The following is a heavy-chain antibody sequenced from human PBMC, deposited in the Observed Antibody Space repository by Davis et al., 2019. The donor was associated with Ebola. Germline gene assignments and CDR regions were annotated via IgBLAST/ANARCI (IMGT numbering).Heavy chain of an antibody. J-gene: IGHJ6*02. CDR1: GFTFSSYW. D-gene: IGHD5-18*01. CDR3: ARVRQDGYFANYYYYYGMDV. V-gene: IGHV3-74*01. CDR2: INSDGSST. Sequence: GESLKISCAASGFTFSSYWMHWVRQAPGKGLVWVSRINSDGSSTNYADSVKGRFTISRDNSKNTLYLQMNSLRAEDTAVYYCARVRQDGYFANYYYYYGMDVWGQGTTVTVSS.